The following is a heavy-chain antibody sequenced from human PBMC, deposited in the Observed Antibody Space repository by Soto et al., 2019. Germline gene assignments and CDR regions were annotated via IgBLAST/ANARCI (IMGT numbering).Heavy chain of an antibody. CDR3: AKDLGFGANYFYYMDV. Sequence: QLLESGGGLVQPGGSLRLSCEASGFTFSSYAMSWVRQAPGKGLECVSGIGGSSETTYYADSVKGRFTISRDNSKNTVFLQMTRLRADDKAVYYCAKDLGFGANYFYYMDVWGRGSTVTVS. V-gene: IGHV3-23*01. D-gene: IGHD3-16*01. CDR2: IGGSSETT. CDR1: GFTFSSYA. J-gene: IGHJ6*03.